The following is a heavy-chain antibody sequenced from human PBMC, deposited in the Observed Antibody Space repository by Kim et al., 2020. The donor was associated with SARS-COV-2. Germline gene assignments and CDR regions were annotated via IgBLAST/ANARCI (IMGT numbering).Heavy chain of an antibody. V-gene: IGHV4-59*08. Sequence: SETLSLTCTVSGGSISSYYWSWIRQPPGKGLEWIGYIYYSGSTNYNPSLKSRVTISVDTSKNQFSLKLSSVTAADTAVYYCARLGKVTMVRGVIPYFDYWGQGTLVTVSS. J-gene: IGHJ4*02. CDR3: ARLGKVTMVRGVIPYFDY. CDR2: IYYSGST. D-gene: IGHD3-10*01. CDR1: GGSISSYY.